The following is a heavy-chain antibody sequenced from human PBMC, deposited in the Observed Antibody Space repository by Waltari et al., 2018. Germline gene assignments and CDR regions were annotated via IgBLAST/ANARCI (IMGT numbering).Heavy chain of an antibody. J-gene: IGHJ3*01. V-gene: IGHV3-33*01. CDR3: ARDIAFGGVIVMNEAFDF. Sequence: QLYLVESGGGVVQPGRSLRLSCAASVFTFSSYGMHWVRRPPGKGWQWGAVLSSTGINTYYADSGRGRFTISRDNSKNILYLQMNSLRAEDTAVYYCARDIAFGGVIVMNEAFDFRGRGTTVTVSP. CDR1: VFTFSSYG. D-gene: IGHD3-16*02. CDR2: LSSTGINT.